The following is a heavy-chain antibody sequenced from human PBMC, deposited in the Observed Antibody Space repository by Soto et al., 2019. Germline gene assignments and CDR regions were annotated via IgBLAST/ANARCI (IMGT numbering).Heavy chain of an antibody. J-gene: IGHJ6*02. CDR1: GFTFSSYS. CDR2: ISSSSSTI. D-gene: IGHD4-17*01. V-gene: IGHV3-48*02. Sequence: EVQLVESGGGLVQPGGSLRLSCAASGFTFSSYSMNWVRQAPGKGLEWVSYISSSSSTIYYAASVKGRFTISRDNAKNSLYLQMNSLRDEDTAVYYCARDYTVADYDYYYGMDVWGHGTTVTFS. CDR3: ARDYTVADYDYYYGMDV.